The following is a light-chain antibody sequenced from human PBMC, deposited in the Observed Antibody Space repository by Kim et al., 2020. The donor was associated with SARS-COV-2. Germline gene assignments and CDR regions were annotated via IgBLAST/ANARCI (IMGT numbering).Light chain of an antibody. CDR2: DVS. J-gene: IGLJ2*01. V-gene: IGLV2-14*03. CDR3: SSYTSSSVV. Sequence: PGQSITSSCTGTSSDVGGYNYESWDQQHPGKAPKLMIYDVSNRPSGVSNRFSGYKSGNTDSLTISGLQAEDEADYYCSSYTSSSVVFGGGTQLTVL. CDR1: SSDVGGYNY.